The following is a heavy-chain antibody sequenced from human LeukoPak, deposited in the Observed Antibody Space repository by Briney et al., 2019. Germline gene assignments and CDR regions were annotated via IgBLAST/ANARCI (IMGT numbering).Heavy chain of an antibody. CDR2: IIPIFGTA. CDR1: VGTFSSYA. D-gene: IGHD4-17*01. CDR3: ARGVMTTVTTHGEYFQH. J-gene: IGHJ1*01. V-gene: IGHV1-69*13. Sequence: SVKVSCKASVGTFSSYAISWVRQAPGQGLEWMGGIIPIFGTANYAQKFQGRVTITADESTSTAYMELSSLGSEDTAVYYCARGVMTTVTTHGEYFQHWGQGTLVSVSS.